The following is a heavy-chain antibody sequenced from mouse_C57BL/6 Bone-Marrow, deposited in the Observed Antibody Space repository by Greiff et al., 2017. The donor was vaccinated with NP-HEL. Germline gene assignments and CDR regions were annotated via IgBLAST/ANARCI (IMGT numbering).Heavy chain of an antibody. CDR2: IYPGDGDT. D-gene: IGHD2-1*01. J-gene: IGHJ2*01. V-gene: IGHV1-82*01. Sequence: VHLVESGPELVKPGASVKISCKASGYAFSSSWMNWVKQRPGKGLEWIGRIYPGDGDTNYNGKFKGKATLTADKSSSTAYMQLSSLTSEDSAVYFCARMVTTYVFDYWGQGTTLTVSS. CDR1: GYAFSSSW. CDR3: ARMVTTYVFDY.